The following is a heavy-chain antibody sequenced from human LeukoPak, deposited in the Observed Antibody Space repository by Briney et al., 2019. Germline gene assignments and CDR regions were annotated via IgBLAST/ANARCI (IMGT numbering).Heavy chain of an antibody. CDR3: AKYGAKSYYYDSSGYYSFDY. CDR1: GFTFSGYA. Sequence: GGSLRLSCAASGFTFSGYAMGWVRQAPGKGLEWVSAISGSGGSTYYADSVKGRFTISRDNSKNTLYLQMNSLRAEDTAVYYCAKYGAKSYYYDSSGYYSFDYWGQGTLVTVSS. V-gene: IGHV3-23*01. CDR2: ISGSGGST. J-gene: IGHJ4*02. D-gene: IGHD3-22*01.